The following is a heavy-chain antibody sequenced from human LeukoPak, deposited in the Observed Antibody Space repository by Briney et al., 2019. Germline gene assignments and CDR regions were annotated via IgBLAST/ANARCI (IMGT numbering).Heavy chain of an antibody. V-gene: IGHV3-30*18. Sequence: GGSLRLSCAASGFTFSNYGMHWVSQAPGKGLEWVALISYDGSNKYFADSVKGRFTISRDNSKNTLYLQMHSLRAEDTAVYYCAKDNVAAAGRYFDYWGQGTLVTVSS. J-gene: IGHJ4*02. D-gene: IGHD6-13*01. CDR3: AKDNVAAAGRYFDY. CDR2: ISYDGSNK. CDR1: GFTFSNYG.